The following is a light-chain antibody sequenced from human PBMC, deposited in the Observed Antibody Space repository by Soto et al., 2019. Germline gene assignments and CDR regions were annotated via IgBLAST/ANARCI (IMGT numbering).Light chain of an antibody. J-gene: IGKJ1*01. Sequence: IVLTQSPATPSLSPGERATLSCRASQSVSSNLAWYQQKPGQAPRLLIYGASTRATGIPARFSGSGSGTEFTLTISSLQYEDFAVYDCQQYNNWTRTFCQGTKVDIK. CDR2: GAS. CDR3: QQYNNWTRT. CDR1: QSVSSN. V-gene: IGKV3-15*01.